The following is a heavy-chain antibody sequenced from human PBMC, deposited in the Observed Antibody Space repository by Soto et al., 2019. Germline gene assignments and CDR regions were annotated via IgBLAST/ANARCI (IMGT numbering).Heavy chain of an antibody. Sequence: SETLSLTCTVSGGSIRNVYWSWIRQAPGKGLEWIGFIFRSGNAKYNPSLKSRVTISVDTSKNQSSLSLDSVTAADTAVYFCARAHAPTLPFDYWGQGTLVTVSS. V-gene: IGHV4-59*01. CDR2: IFRSGNA. CDR1: GGSIRNVY. D-gene: IGHD2-15*01. J-gene: IGHJ4*01. CDR3: ARAHAPTLPFDY.